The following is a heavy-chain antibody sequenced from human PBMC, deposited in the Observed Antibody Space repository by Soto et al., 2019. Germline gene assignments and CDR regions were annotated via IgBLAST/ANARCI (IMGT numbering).Heavy chain of an antibody. CDR2: IYHSGST. CDR3: ARTTVTTNYYYYYMDV. J-gene: IGHJ6*03. CDR1: SDSISSSNW. Sequence: QVLLQESGPGLVKPSGTLSLTCAVSSDSISSSNWWSWVRQPPGKGLEGIGEIYHSGSTNYNPSLKSRVTISVDKSKNQFSLNLSSVTAADTAVYYCARTTVTTNYYYYYMDVWGKGTTVTVSS. D-gene: IGHD4-17*01. V-gene: IGHV4-4*02.